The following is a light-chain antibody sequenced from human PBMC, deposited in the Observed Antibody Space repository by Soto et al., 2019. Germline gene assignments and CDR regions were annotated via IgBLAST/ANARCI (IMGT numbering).Light chain of an antibody. CDR3: SSYTISSTYVV. J-gene: IGLJ2*01. CDR2: EVS. CDR1: SSDVGGYNY. V-gene: IGLV2-14*01. Sequence: QSALTQPASVSGSPGQSITISCTGTSSDVGGYNYVSWYQQHPGKAPKLMIYEVSNRPSGVSNRFSGSKSGNTASLTISGLQAEYEADYYCSSYTISSTYVVFGGGTKLTVL.